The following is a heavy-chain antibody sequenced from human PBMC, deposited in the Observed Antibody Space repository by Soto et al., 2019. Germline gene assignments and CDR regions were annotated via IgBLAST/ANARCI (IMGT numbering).Heavy chain of an antibody. V-gene: IGHV3-30-3*01. CDR3: ARDSALSYYDILTGPEYYFDY. D-gene: IGHD3-9*01. Sequence: PGGSLRLSCAASGFTFSSYAMRWVRQAPGKGLEWVAVISYDGSNKYYADSVKGRFTISRDNSKNTLYLQMNSLRAEDTAVYYCARDSALSYYDILTGPEYYFDYWGQGTLVTVSS. CDR1: GFTFSSYA. CDR2: ISYDGSNK. J-gene: IGHJ4*02.